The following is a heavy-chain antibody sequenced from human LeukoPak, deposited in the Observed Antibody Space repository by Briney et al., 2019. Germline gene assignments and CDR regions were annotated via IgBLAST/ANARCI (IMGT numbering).Heavy chain of an antibody. CDR2: IYTRGST. CDR3: AGEGHYYDDTGYYYGGEDY. Sequence: SXTLSLTCTVSGGSITSYYWSWIRQPAGKGLEWIWRIYTRGSTKYSPSLKSRVTFSVDTSKNQFSLRLSSVTAADTAVYYCAGEGHYYDDTGYYYGGEDYWGQGTLVTVSS. J-gene: IGHJ4*02. V-gene: IGHV4-4*07. D-gene: IGHD3-22*01. CDR1: GGSITSYY.